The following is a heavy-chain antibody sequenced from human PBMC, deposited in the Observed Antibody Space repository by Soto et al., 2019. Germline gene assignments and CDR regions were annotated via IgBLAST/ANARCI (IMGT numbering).Heavy chain of an antibody. CDR2: ISAYNGNT. CDR3: ARDARFLEWLLSYYYYDMDV. Sequence: QVQLVQSGAEVKKPGASVKVSCKASGYTFTSYGISWVRQAPGQGLEWMGWISAYNGNTNYAQKLQGRVTMTTDTSTSKAYMELRSLRSDDTAVYYCARDARFLEWLLSYYYYDMDVWGQGTTVTVSS. D-gene: IGHD3-3*01. J-gene: IGHJ6*02. V-gene: IGHV1-18*01. CDR1: GYTFTSYG.